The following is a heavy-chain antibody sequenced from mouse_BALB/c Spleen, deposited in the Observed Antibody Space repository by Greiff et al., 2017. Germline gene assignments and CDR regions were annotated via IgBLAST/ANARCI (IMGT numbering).Heavy chain of an antibody. CDR2: IWGDGST. J-gene: IGHJ4*01. Sequence: QVQLKQSGPGLVAPSQSLSITCTVSGFSLTGYGVNWVRQPPGKGLEWLGMIWGDGSTDYNSALKSRLSISKDNSKSQVFLKMNSLQTDDTARYYCAREAGSSYDAMDYWGQGTSVTVSS. D-gene: IGHD1-1*01. CDR1: GFSLTGYG. V-gene: IGHV2-6-7*01. CDR3: AREAGSSYDAMDY.